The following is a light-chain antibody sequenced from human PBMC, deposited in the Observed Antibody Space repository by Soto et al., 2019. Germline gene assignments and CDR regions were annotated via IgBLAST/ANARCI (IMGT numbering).Light chain of an antibody. CDR3: QQYSNWPIT. V-gene: IGKV3-11*01. CDR2: DAS. Sequence: EIVFTQAPVAPALSPGERATLSRRASQSVSSYLAWYQQKPGQAPRLLIYDASNRATGIPDRFSGSGSGTDFTLTFSSLEPEDFAVYYCQQYSNWPITFGQGTRLE. J-gene: IGKJ5*01. CDR1: QSVSSY.